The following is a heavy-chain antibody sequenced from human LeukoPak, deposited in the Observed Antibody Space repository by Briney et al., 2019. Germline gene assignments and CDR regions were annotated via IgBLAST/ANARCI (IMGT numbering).Heavy chain of an antibody. CDR1: GGSFSGYY. V-gene: IGHV4-34*01. D-gene: IGHD1-14*01. J-gene: IGHJ6*02. CDR2: INHSGST. CDR3: ARGKKETLLHSPERYYYYYGMDV. Sequence: KPSETLSLTCAVYGGSFSGYYWSWIRQPPGKGLEWIGEINHSGSTNYNPSLKSRVTISVDTSKNQFSLKLSSVTAADTAVYYCARGKKETLLHSPERYYYYYGMDVWGQGTTVTVSS.